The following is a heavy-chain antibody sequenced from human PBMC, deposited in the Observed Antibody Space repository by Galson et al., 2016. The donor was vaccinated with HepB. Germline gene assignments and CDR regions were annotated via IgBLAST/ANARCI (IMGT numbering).Heavy chain of an antibody. CDR3: AGTVANSGNSHVYYSGLDV. D-gene: IGHD3-10*01. J-gene: IGHJ6*02. CDR2: MYSSGNT. CDR1: GGSINTNSHC. V-gene: IGHV4-39*01. Sequence: SETLSLTCNVSGGSINTNSHCWGWIRQPPGKGLEWIGNMYSSGNTFYNPSLQSRVTVSVDTSTNQFSLKLKSVTAADTTLYYCAGTVANSGNSHVYYSGLDVWGPATTVTGSS.